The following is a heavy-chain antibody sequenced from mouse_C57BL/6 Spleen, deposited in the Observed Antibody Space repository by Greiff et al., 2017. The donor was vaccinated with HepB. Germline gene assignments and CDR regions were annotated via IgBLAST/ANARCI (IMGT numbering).Heavy chain of an antibody. CDR3: AKQYDYDGEYYAMDY. CDR2: ISSGSSTI. D-gene: IGHD2-4*01. Sequence: EVQRVESGGGLVQPGGSLKLSCAASGFTFSDYGMHWVRQAPEKGLEWVAYISSGSSTIYYADTVKGRFTISRDNAKNTLFLQMTSLRSEDTAMYYCAKQYDYDGEYYAMDYWGQGTSVTVSS. CDR1: GFTFSDYG. J-gene: IGHJ4*01. V-gene: IGHV5-17*01.